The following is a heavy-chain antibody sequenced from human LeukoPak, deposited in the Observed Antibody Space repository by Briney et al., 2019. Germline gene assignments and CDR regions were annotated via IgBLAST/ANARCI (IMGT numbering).Heavy chain of an antibody. CDR1: GFTFSSYA. V-gene: IGHV3-21*05. CDR3: TREQDREAAATIVGDY. J-gene: IGHJ4*02. Sequence: GGSLRLSCAASGFTFSSYAMSWVRQAPGKGLEWVSHISTGTYIAYADSVKGRFTISRDNARNSLYLEMNSLRAEDTAVYYCTREQDREAAATIVGDYWGQGTLVTVSS. D-gene: IGHD3-22*01. CDR2: ISTGTYI.